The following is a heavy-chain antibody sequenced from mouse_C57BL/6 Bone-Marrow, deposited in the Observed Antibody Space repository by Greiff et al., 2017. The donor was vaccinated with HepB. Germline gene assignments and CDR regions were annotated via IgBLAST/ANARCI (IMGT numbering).Heavy chain of an antibody. CDR1: GYTFTSYW. CDR3: LITTVVPDMDY. CDR2: IYPGNSDT. J-gene: IGHJ4*01. V-gene: IGHV1-5*01. Sequence: EVQLQQSGTVLARPGASVKMSCKTSGYTFTSYWMHWVKQRPGQGLEWIGAIYPGNSDTSYNQKFKGKAKLTAVTSASTAYMELSSLTNEDSAVYYCLITTVVPDMDYWGQGTSVTVSS. D-gene: IGHD1-1*01.